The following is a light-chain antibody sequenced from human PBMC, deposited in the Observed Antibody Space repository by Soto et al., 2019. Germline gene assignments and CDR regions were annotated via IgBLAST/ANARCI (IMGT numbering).Light chain of an antibody. CDR1: QSVSKY. J-gene: IGKJ1*01. CDR3: QQYGGSPQT. Sequence: EIVLTQSPGTLALSPGEGATLSCRASQSVSKYLAWYQQKPGQAPRLLIYGASSRATGIPDSFSGSGSGTDFTLTISRLEPEDFAVYYCQQYGGSPQTFGQGPKVHIK. V-gene: IGKV3-20*01. CDR2: GAS.